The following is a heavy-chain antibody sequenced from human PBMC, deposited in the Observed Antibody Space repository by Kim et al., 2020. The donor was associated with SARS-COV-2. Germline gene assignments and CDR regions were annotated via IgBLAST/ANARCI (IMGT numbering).Heavy chain of an antibody. J-gene: IGHJ4*02. V-gene: IGHV1-69*13. Sequence: SVKVSCKASGGTFRSYAISWVRQAPGQGLEWMGGIIPIFGSANYAHKFQGRVMITADEPTTTAYMELSSLRSEDTAVYYCVSPEYYDSSGYPDYLGEGT. D-gene: IGHD3-22*01. CDR1: GGTFRSYA. CDR3: VSPEYYDSSGYPDY. CDR2: IIPIFGSA.